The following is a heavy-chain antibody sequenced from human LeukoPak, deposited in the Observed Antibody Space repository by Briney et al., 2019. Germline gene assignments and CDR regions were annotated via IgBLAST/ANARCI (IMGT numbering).Heavy chain of an antibody. J-gene: IGHJ5*02. CDR2: ISGGVGTT. CDR3: ARAGFLITFGGVIS. Sequence: PGGSLRLSCAASGFTFSSYAMSWVRQAPGKGLEWVSAISGGVGTTYYADSVKGRFTISRDNAKNSLYLQMNSLRAEDTAIYYCARAGFLITFGGVISWGQGTLVTVSS. V-gene: IGHV3-23*01. CDR1: GFTFSSYA. D-gene: IGHD3-16*02.